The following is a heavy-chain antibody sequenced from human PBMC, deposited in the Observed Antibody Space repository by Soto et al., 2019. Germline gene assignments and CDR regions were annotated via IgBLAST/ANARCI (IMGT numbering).Heavy chain of an antibody. J-gene: IGHJ6*03. D-gene: IGHD5-12*01. CDR1: GYTFTDYG. Sequence: GASVKVSCKASGYTFTDYGISWVRQAPGQGLEWMGWISAYNDITKYAQKLQGRVTMTTDTSTRTVYTELRSLRSDDTAVYYCARESGGATATLDYYYFYMDVWGKGTTVTVSS. CDR2: ISAYNDIT. CDR3: ARESGGATATLDYYYFYMDV. V-gene: IGHV1-18*04.